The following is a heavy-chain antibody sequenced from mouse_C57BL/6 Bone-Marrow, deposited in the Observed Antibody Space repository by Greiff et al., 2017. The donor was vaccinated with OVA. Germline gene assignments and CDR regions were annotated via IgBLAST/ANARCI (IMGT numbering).Heavy chain of an antibody. V-gene: IGHV5-9-1*02. CDR2: ISSGGGYI. J-gene: IGHJ4*01. CDR3: TRSPDCYAKDY. CDR1: GFTFSSYA. Sequence: EVMLVESGEGLVKPGGSLKLSCAASGFTFSSYAMSWVRQTPEKRLEWVAYISSGGGYIYYADTVKGRFTISGDNAKNSLYLQISRLKSEDTAMYYFTRSPDCYAKDYWGQGASVTVSS.